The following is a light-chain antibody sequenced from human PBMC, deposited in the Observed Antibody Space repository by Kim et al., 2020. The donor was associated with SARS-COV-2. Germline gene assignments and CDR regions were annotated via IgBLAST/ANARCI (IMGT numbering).Light chain of an antibody. Sequence: EIVLTQSPGTLSLSPGERATLSCRASQTVSNNFLTWYQQKPGQAPRLLIYGASTRATGIPERFSGSGSGTDFTLTVSSLEPEDFAVFYCQQYASLPLTFGGGTKVDIK. CDR2: GAS. V-gene: IGKV3-20*01. J-gene: IGKJ4*01. CDR1: QTVSNNF. CDR3: QQYASLPLT.